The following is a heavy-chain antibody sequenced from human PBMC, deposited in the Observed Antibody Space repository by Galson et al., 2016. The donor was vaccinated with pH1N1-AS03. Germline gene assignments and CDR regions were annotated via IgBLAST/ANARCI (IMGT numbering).Heavy chain of an antibody. Sequence: SLRLSCAVSGFTFSSYAMSWVRQAPGKGLEWVSTFSGGVGRTYYADSVKGRFTISRDTSNNTLYLQMNSLRAEDTAIYYRVKDLWMTLDLTAWGQGTLVTVSS. D-gene: IGHD3-9*01. V-gene: IGHV3-23*01. CDR2: FSGGVGRT. CDR3: VKDLWMTLDLTA. J-gene: IGHJ5*02. CDR1: GFTFSSYA.